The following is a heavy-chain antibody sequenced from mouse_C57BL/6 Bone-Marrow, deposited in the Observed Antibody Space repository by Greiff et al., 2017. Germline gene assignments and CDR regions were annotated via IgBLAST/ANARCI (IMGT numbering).Heavy chain of an antibody. CDR1: GYTFTSYW. Sequence: QVQLQQPGAELVMPGASVKLSCKASGYTFTSYWMHWVKQRPGQGLEWIGEIDPSDSYTNYNQKFKGKSTLTVDKSSSTAYMQLSSLTSEDSAVYYCARVITTVVATDYYAMDYWGQGTSVTVSS. D-gene: IGHD1-1*01. CDR3: ARVITTVVATDYYAMDY. J-gene: IGHJ4*01. V-gene: IGHV1-69*01. CDR2: IDPSDSYT.